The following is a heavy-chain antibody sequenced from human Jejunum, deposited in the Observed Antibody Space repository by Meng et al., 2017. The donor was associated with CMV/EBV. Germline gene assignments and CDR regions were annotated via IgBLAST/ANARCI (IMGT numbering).Heavy chain of an antibody. CDR2: INSDGTIT. J-gene: IGHJ1*01. Sequence: EVQVVESGGGLVQSXGSLSFPCVASGITSSSLWMYWVGQAPGKGLVWVSHINSDGTITTYADSMKGRFTISRENAKNTLYLQMNSRIVEDTAVYYCVRGRFYADSSVYDYFQHWGPGTLGTVSS. D-gene: IGHD3-22*01. CDR1: GITSSSLW. V-gene: IGHV3-74*01. CDR3: VRGRFYADSSVYDYFQH.